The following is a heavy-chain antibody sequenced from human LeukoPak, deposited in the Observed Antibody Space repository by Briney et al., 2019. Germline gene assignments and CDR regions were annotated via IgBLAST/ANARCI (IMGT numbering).Heavy chain of an antibody. D-gene: IGHD3-22*01. J-gene: IGHJ3*02. CDR3: ARQLNYYDSSSAFDI. V-gene: IGHV5-51*01. CDR1: GYSFTNYW. CDR2: IYPGDSDT. Sequence: LGESLKISCKGSGYSFTNYWIGWVRQMPGKGLEWMGIIYPGDSDTRYSPSFQGQVIISADKSINTAYLQWSSLKASDTAMYYCARQLNYYDSSSAFDIWGQGTMVTVSS.